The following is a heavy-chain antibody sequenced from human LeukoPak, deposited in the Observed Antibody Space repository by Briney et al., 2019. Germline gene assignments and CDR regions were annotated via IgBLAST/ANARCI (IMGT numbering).Heavy chain of an antibody. CDR2: IYYSGST. J-gene: IGHJ4*02. CDR3: AREVVPQALDY. V-gene: IGHV4-59*01. D-gene: IGHD2-15*01. Sequence: SETLSLTCTVSGGSISSYYWSWIRRPPGKGLEWIGYIYYSGSTNYNPSLKSRVTISVDTSKNQFSLKLSSVTAADTAVYYCAREVVPQALDYWGQGTLVTVSS. CDR1: GGSISSYY.